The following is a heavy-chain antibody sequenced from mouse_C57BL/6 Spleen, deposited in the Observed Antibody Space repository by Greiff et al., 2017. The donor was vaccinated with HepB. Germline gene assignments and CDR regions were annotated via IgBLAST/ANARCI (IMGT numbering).Heavy chain of an antibody. Sequence: EVQLQQSGPGLVKPSQSLSLTCSVTGYSITSGYYWNWIRQFPGNKLEWMGYISYDGSNNYNPSLKNRISITRDTSKNQFFLKLNSVTTEDTATYYCARGDYYGSSWDYRGQGTTLTVSS. J-gene: IGHJ2*01. CDR2: ISYDGSN. D-gene: IGHD1-1*01. CDR1: GYSITSGYY. V-gene: IGHV3-6*01. CDR3: ARGDYYGSSWDY.